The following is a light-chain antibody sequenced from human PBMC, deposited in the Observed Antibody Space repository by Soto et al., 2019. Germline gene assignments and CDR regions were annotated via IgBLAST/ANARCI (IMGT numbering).Light chain of an antibody. CDR2: RAS. CDR3: QQYVTFPRT. J-gene: IGKJ1*01. CDR1: QRISRW. Sequence: DIQMTQSPSTLSASVGDRITITCRASQRISRWLAWYQQKPGKAPKLLMYRASTFESGVPSRFSGSGSGTEFAFTMSRLQPDDFATYPCQQYVTFPRTFAQGTKVAI. V-gene: IGKV1-5*03.